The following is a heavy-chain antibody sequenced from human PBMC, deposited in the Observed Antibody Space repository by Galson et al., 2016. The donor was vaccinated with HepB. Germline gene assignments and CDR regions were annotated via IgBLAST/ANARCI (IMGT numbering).Heavy chain of an antibody. V-gene: IGHV3-74*01. J-gene: IGHJ4*02. CDR2: INNDGSDT. CDR1: GFTFSNYW. CDR3: VRDGSVAEEGD. D-gene: IGHD1-14*01. Sequence: SLRLSCAASGFTFSNYWIRWVRQAPGKGLVWVSRINNDGSDTAYADSVRGRFSLSRDNAKNMLYMQMNSLRAEDTALYYCVRDGSVAEEGDWGQGTLVTVSS.